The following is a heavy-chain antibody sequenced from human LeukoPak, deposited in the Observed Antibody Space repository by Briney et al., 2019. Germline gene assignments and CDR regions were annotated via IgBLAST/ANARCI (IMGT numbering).Heavy chain of an antibody. CDR2: INHSGST. CDR1: GGSFSGYY. CDR3: ARSFGPPRYAPLRYYYYGMDV. J-gene: IGHJ6*02. D-gene: IGHD1-1*01. V-gene: IGHV4-34*01. Sequence: SETLSLTCAVYGGSFSGYYWSWIRQPPGKGLEWIGEINHSGSTNYNPSLKSRVTISVDTSKNQFSLKLSSVTAADTAVYYCARSFGPPRYAPLRYYYYGMDVWGQGTTVTVSS.